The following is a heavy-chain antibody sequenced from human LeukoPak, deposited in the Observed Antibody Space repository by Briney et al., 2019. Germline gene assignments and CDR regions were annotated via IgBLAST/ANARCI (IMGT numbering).Heavy chain of an antibody. J-gene: IGHJ6*02. Sequence: SETLSLTCTVSGGSISSYYWSWIRQPPGKGLEWIGYIYYSGSTNYNPSLKSRVTISVDTSKNQFSLKLSSVTAADTAVYYCASQGAIAAAGPPYYYYGMDVWGQGTTVTVSS. V-gene: IGHV4-59*01. CDR3: ASQGAIAAAGPPYYYYGMDV. CDR1: GGSISSYY. CDR2: IYYSGST. D-gene: IGHD6-13*01.